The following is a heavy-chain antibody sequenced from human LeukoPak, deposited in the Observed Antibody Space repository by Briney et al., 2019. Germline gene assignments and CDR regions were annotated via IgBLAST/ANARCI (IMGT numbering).Heavy chain of an antibody. CDR1: GYTFTSYG. CDR3: ATDPRYDFWSGPTAPH. CDR2: ISAYNGNT. V-gene: IGHV1-18*01. Sequence: GASVKVSCKASGYTFTSYGISWVRQAPGQGLEWMGWISAYNGNTNYAQKLQGRVTMTADTSTSTAYMELRSLRSDDTAVYYCATDPRYDFWSGPTAPHWGQGTLVTVSS. J-gene: IGHJ4*02. D-gene: IGHD3-3*01.